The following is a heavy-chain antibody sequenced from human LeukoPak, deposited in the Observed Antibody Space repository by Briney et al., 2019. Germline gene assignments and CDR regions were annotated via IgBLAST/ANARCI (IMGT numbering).Heavy chain of an antibody. CDR3: ARSLMDEAAA. D-gene: IGHD6-13*01. J-gene: IGHJ4*02. V-gene: IGHV4-4*07. Sequence: PSETLSLTCTVSGDSISSDYWNWIRQPAGKGLEWIGRIYSSGSTNYNPSLKSRITMSVDTSKNQFSLKLSSVTAADTAVYCCARSLMDEAAAWGQGTLVTVSS. CDR2: IYSSGST. CDR1: GDSISSDY.